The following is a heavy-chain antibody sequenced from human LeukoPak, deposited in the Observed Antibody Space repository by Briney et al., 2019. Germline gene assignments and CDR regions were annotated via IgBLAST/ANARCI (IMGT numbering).Heavy chain of an antibody. CDR3: ARGGPLYCSGGSCYSRPEGEYFDY. CDR2: IYYSGST. V-gene: IGHV4-59*12. D-gene: IGHD2-15*01. Sequence: SETLSLTCTVSGGSISSYYWSWIRQPPGKGLEWIGYIYYSGSTYYNPSLKSRVTISVDTSKNQFSLKLSSVTAADTAVYYCARGGPLYCSGGSCYSRPEGEYFDYWGQGTLVTVSS. J-gene: IGHJ4*02. CDR1: GGSISSYY.